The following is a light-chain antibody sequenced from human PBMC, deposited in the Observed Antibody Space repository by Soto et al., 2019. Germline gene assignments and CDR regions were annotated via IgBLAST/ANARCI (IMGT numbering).Light chain of an antibody. CDR1: QSVSGSY. CDR2: GAS. CDR3: QQYGSPPSLT. V-gene: IGKV3-20*01. J-gene: IGKJ4*01. Sequence: EIVLTQSPGTLSLSPGERVTLSCRASQSVSGSYLAWYQQKPGQAPRLLINGASSRATGIPDRFSGSGSETDFTLTISRLEPEDFAVYYCQQYGSPPSLTFGGGTKVEIK.